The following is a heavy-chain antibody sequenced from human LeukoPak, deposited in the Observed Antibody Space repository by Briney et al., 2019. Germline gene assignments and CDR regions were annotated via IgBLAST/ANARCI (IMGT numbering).Heavy chain of an antibody. CDR1: RGTFSDYF. Sequence: GGALRLSCAPSRGTFSDYFMCWGRQAPGKGLEWVSYISNRASRGGTMYYAGSVKGRFTISRDNAKNSLYLQRNRLTPEDTAFYYCARLNRPWYFGLWGRGTLVPVSS. D-gene: IGHD1-14*01. V-gene: IGHV3-11*01. CDR3: ARLNRPWYFGL. CDR2: ISNRASRGGTM. J-gene: IGHJ2*01.